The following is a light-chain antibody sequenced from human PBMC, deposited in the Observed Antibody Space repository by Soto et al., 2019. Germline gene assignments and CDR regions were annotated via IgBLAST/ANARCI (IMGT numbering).Light chain of an antibody. CDR3: QHCDYLPI. CDR2: SAS. CDR1: QSVDTN. V-gene: IGKV3-15*01. Sequence: EVVMTQSPATLSVSPGDRATLSCRASQSVDTNVVWYQQKPGQPPRLLVHSASILEAGVPTRFSGSGSGTHFTFTISSLQPEDVATYYCQHCDYLPIFGPGTTVDFK. J-gene: IGKJ3*01.